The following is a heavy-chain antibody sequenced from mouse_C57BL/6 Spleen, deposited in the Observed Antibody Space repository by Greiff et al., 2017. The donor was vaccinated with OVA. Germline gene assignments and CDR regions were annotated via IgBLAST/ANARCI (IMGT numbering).Heavy chain of an antibody. Sequence: DVKLVESGGDLVKPGGSLKLSCAASGFTFSSYGMSWVRQTPDKRLEWVATISSGGSSNYYPDSVMGRFAFARDKAKNTLYLQMSRLKSEDTAMYYCARHGDYYAMDYWGHGTSVTVSS. CDR2: ISSGGSSN. CDR3: ARHGDYYAMDY. J-gene: IGHJ4*01. CDR1: GFTFSSYG. V-gene: IGHV5-6*02.